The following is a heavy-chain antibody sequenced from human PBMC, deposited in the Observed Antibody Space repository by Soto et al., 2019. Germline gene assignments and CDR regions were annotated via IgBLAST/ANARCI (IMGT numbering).Heavy chain of an antibody. CDR2: ISAYNGNT. J-gene: IGHJ5*02. CDR3: ARVDYGDYGNWFDP. V-gene: IGHV1-18*01. CDR1: GYTFTSYG. D-gene: IGHD4-17*01. Sequence: ASVKVSCKASGYTFTSYGISWVRQAPGQGLEWMGWISAYNGNTNYAQKLQGRGTMTTDTSTSTAYMELRSLRSDDTAVYYCARVDYGDYGNWFDPWGQGTLVTVSS.